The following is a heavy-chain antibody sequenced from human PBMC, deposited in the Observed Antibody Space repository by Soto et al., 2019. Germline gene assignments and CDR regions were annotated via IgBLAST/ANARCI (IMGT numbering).Heavy chain of an antibody. D-gene: IGHD5-12*01. CDR2: ISSSGSSV. V-gene: IGHV3-48*03. J-gene: IGHJ4*02. CDR1: RFTFSTYE. CDR3: VRYCSSTLCNGVATRTFDY. Sequence: GGSLRLSCAASRFTFSTYEMHWVRQAPGRGLEWVSCISSSGSSVYYADSVKGRFTISRDNSRNSLYLQMNSLRDEDTALYYCVRYCSSTLCNGVATRTFDYWGQGALVTVSS.